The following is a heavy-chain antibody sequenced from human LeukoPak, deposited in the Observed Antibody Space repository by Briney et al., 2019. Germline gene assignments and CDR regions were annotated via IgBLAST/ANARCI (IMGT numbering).Heavy chain of an antibody. CDR2: IYYSGST. D-gene: IGHD1-26*01. V-gene: IGHV4-59*01. CDR1: GGSISSYY. Sequence: PSETLSLTCTVSGGSISSYYWSWIRQPPGKGLEWIGYIYYSGSTNYNPSLKSRVTISVDTSKNQFSLKLSSVTAADTAVYYCARESGSYLKGAFDIWGQGTMVTVSS. CDR3: ARESGSYLKGAFDI. J-gene: IGHJ3*02.